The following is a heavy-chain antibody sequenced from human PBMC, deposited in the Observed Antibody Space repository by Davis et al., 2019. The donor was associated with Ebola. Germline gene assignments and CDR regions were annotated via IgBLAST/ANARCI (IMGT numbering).Heavy chain of an antibody. CDR2: IKQDGSEK. D-gene: IGHD6-13*01. V-gene: IGHV3-7*01. Sequence: PGGSLRLSCAASGFTFRTYWMSWVRQAPGEGLEWVANIKQDGSEKYYVDSVKGRFTISRDNSKNTLYLQMNSLRAEDTAVYYCAKGAAPFDYWGQGTLVTVSS. J-gene: IGHJ4*02. CDR3: AKGAAPFDY. CDR1: GFTFRTYW.